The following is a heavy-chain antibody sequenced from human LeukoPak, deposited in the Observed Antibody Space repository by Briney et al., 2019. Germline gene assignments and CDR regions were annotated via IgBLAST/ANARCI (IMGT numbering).Heavy chain of an antibody. CDR3: ARLFYYDSRGYPYYFDY. V-gene: IGHV4-59*04. J-gene: IGHJ4*02. Sequence: PSETLSLTCTVSGGSISSYYWSWIRQPPGKGLEWIGYIYYGGSTYYNPSLKSRVTISVDTSKNQFSLKLSSVTAADTAVYYCARLFYYDSRGYPYYFDYWGQGTLVTVSS. CDR1: GGSISSYY. D-gene: IGHD3-22*01. CDR2: IYYGGST.